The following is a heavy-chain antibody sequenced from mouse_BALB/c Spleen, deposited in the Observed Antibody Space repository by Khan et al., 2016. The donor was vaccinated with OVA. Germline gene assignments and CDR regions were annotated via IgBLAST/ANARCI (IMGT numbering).Heavy chain of an antibody. V-gene: IGHV3-2*02. CDR3: ARKGSRYNYAMDY. D-gene: IGHD1-3*01. Sequence: EVQLVESGPGLVKPSQSLSLTCTVTGYSITSDYAWNWIRQFPGNKLEWMGYISSSGSTNYNPALKSRISITRDTSKNQFFLQLNSVTTEDTATYYCARKGSRYNYAMDYWGQGTSVTVSS. CDR1: GYSITSDYA. CDR2: ISSSGST. J-gene: IGHJ4*01.